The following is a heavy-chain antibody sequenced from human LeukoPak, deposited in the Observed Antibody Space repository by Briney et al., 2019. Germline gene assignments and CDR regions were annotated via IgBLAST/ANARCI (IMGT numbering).Heavy chain of an antibody. CDR1: GFTFSSYA. J-gene: IGHJ5*02. Sequence: GGSLRLSCAASGFTFSSYAMSWVRQAPGKGLEWVSAISGSGGSTYYANSVKGRFTISRDNSKNTLYLQMNSLRAEDTAVYYCAKDSLVVVPAAIQGWFDPWGQGTLVTVSS. CDR2: ISGSGGST. V-gene: IGHV3-23*01. CDR3: AKDSLVVVPAAIQGWFDP. D-gene: IGHD2-2*01.